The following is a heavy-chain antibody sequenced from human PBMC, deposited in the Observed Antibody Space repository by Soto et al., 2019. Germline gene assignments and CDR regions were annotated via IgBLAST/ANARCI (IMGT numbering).Heavy chain of an antibody. D-gene: IGHD6-13*01. CDR3: AKDTDSSSWIAFDI. CDR2: ISWDGGST. CDR1: GFTFDDYT. V-gene: IGHV3-43*01. Sequence: GGSLRLSCAASGFTFDDYTMHWVRQAPGKGLEWVSLISWDGGSTYYADSVKGRFTISRDNSKNSLYLQMNSLRTEDTALYYCAKDTDSSSWIAFDIWGQGTMVTVSS. J-gene: IGHJ3*02.